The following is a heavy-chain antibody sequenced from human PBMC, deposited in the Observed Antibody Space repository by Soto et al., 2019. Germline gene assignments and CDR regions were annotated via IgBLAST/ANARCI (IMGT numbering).Heavy chain of an antibody. J-gene: IGHJ4*02. CDR2: ISSSSYI. CDR1: GFTFSSYS. CDR3: ASLLLGYSGYEY. V-gene: IGHV3-21*05. D-gene: IGHD5-12*01. Sequence: PGGSLRLSCAASGFTFSSYSMNWVRQAPGKGLEWVSYISSSSYIYYADSVKGRFTISRDNAKNSLYLQMNSLRAEDTAVYYCASLLLGYSGYEYWGQGTLVTVSS.